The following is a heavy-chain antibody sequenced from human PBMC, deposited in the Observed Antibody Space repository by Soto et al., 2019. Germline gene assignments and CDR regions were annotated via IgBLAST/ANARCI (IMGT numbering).Heavy chain of an antibody. Sequence: GASVKVSCKASGGTFSSYAISWVRQAPGQGLEWMGGIIPIFGTANYAQKFQGRVTITADESTSTAYLELSRLRSDDTAVYYCARGGPIHYWGQGTRVTVSS. J-gene: IGHJ4*02. CDR1: GGTFSSYA. V-gene: IGHV1-69*13. CDR3: ARGGPIHY. CDR2: IIPIFGTA. D-gene: IGHD2-15*01.